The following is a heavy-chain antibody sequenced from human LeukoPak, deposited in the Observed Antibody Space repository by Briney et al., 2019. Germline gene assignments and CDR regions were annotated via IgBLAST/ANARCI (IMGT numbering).Heavy chain of an antibody. J-gene: IGHJ2*01. CDR1: GFTFSSYW. CDR3: TRGLKGNYGFFDL. V-gene: IGHV3-74*01. Sequence: GGSLRLSCAASGFTFSSYWMHWVRHAPGKGLGWVSRINGDGSDTTYADSVKGRFTISRDNAKNTLYLQMNSLRAEDTAVYYCTRGLKGNYGFFDLWGRGTLVTVSS. CDR2: INGDGSDT.